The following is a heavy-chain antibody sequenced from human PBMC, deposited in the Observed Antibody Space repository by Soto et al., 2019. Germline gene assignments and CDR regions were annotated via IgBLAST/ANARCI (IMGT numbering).Heavy chain of an antibody. CDR2: IYPSDSRT. Sequence: GESLKISCKASGYTFVNYWIVWVHQMPGKGLEWMGIIYPSDSRTKYSPSFQGQVTMSADKSISTAYLQWDSLEASDTAIYYCARGNVANWFDPWGQGTLVTVSS. CDR3: ARGNVANWFDP. CDR1: GYTFVNYW. J-gene: IGHJ5*02. V-gene: IGHV5-51*07.